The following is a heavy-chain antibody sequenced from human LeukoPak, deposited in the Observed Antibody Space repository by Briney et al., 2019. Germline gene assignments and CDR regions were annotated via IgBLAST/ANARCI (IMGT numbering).Heavy chain of an antibody. CDR2: INPSGGST. D-gene: IGHD3-22*01. V-gene: IGHV1-46*03. Sequence: ASVKVSCKASGYTFTSYYKHWVRQAPGQGLEWMGIINPSGGSTSYAQKFQGRVTMTRDTSTSTVYMELSSLRSEDTAVYYCARDDSSGLNSRAGAFDIWGQGTMVTVSS. CDR3: ARDDSSGLNSRAGAFDI. CDR1: GYTFTSYY. J-gene: IGHJ3*02.